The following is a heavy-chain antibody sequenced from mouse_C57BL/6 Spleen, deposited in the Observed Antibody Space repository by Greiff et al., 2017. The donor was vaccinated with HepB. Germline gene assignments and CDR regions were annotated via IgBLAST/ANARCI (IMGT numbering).Heavy chain of an antibody. CDR3: TELGRWYFDV. V-gene: IGHV6-3*01. D-gene: IGHD4-1*01. Sequence: EVKVEESGGGLVQPGGSMKLSCVASGFTFSNYWMNWVRQSPEKGLEWVAQIRLKSDNYATHYAESVKGRFTISRDDSKSSVSLQMNNLRAEDTGIYYCTELGRWYFDVWGTGTTVTVSS. CDR1: GFTFSNYW. J-gene: IGHJ1*03. CDR2: IRLKSDNYAT.